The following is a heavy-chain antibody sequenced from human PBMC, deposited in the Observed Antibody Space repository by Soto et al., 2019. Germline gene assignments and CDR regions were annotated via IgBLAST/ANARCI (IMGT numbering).Heavy chain of an antibody. D-gene: IGHD5-18*01. CDR3: AIDARAGDRYGLWSYQYFGMDI. CDR2: ISTYNGNT. Sequence: ASVKVSCKASGYSFNTYSISWVRRAPGQGLEWMGWISTYNGNTKFAQKFQGRITMTTDTSTTTDYMELTSLRADDTAVYYCAIDARAGDRYGLWSYQYFGMDIWGQGTTVTVPS. V-gene: IGHV1-18*01. J-gene: IGHJ6*02. CDR1: GYSFNTYS.